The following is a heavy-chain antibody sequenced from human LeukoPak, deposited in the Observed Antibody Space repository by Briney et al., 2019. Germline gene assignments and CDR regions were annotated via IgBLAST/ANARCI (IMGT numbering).Heavy chain of an antibody. J-gene: IGHJ6*02. V-gene: IGHV4-59*01. D-gene: IGHD1-26*01. Sequence: KPSETLSLTCTVPGGSISSYYWSWIRQPPGKGLECIGYIYYSGSTNYNPSLKSRITISVDTSKNQFSLKLSSVTAADTAVYYCARAVGANYYYYGMDVWGQGTTVTVSS. CDR1: GGSISSYY. CDR3: ARAVGANYYYYGMDV. CDR2: IYYSGST.